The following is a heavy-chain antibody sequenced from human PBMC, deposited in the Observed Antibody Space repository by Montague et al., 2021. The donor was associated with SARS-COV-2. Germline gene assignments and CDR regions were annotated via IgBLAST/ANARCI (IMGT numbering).Heavy chain of an antibody. Sequence: SETLSLTCTVSGDPISGYYWTWIRQAPEKGLEWIGYIYHTGSTNYNPSFKGRVIISVDTSTNQLSLRLTSVSAADSAKYFCARHRRFGVPVAGRAYFDHWGQGTQVTVSS. J-gene: IGHJ4*02. CDR1: GDPISGYY. CDR2: IYHTGST. D-gene: IGHD6-19*01. CDR3: ARHRRFGVPVAGRAYFDH. V-gene: IGHV4-59*08.